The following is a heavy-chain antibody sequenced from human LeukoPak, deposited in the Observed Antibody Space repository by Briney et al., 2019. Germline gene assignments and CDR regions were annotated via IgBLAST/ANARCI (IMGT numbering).Heavy chain of an antibody. CDR1: GFTFSSYG. CDR2: ISYDGSNK. CDR3: AKDGAAATTADY. D-gene: IGHD6-13*01. V-gene: IGHV3-30*18. J-gene: IGHJ4*02. Sequence: GGSLRLSCAASGFTFSSYGMHWVRQAQGKGLEWVAVISYDGSNKYYADSVKGRFTISRDNSKNTLYLQMNSLRAEDTAVYYCAKDGAAATTADYWGQGTLVTVSS.